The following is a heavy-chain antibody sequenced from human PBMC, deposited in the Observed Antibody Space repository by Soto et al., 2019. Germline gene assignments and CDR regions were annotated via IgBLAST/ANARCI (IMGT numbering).Heavy chain of an antibody. CDR2: INPMFGTT. D-gene: IGHD2-15*01. CDR1: GGTFSSYA. Sequence: QVQLVQSGAEVKKPGSSVKVSCKASGGTFSSYAISWVRQAPGQGLEWMGGINPMFGTTKYAQKFQGRLTITADESTSTAYMELSSLRSGDTAVYYCARGVVVVPTSQLGWFDPWGQGTLVTVSS. J-gene: IGHJ5*02. V-gene: IGHV1-69*01. CDR3: ARGVVVVPTSQLGWFDP.